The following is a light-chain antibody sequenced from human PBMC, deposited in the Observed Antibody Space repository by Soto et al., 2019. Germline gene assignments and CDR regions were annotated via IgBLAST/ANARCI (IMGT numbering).Light chain of an antibody. Sequence: EIVLTQSPGTLSLSPGERATLSCSASPSVSSSYLAWYQQKPGQAPRLLICGASSSDTGIPDMFSGSASEKDFTITISRLEPEDFAVYYFQQYGTSPLSFGGGTKIQIK. CDR2: GAS. V-gene: IGKV3-20*01. CDR3: QQYGTSPLS. J-gene: IGKJ4*01. CDR1: PSVSSSY.